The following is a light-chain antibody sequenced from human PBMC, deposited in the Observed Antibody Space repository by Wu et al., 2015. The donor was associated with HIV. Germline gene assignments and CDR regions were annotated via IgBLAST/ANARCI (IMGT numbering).Light chain of an antibody. Sequence: DTISITCRASQVLVVCWPGIRQNREKPLNYLIYQSSSLETGIPSRFTGTTSGSDFILTITTLQPDDFATYYCQQYNGYPWTFGQGTKVDIK. CDR1: QVLVV. V-gene: IGKV1-5*03. CDR3: QQYNGYPWT. J-gene: IGKJ1*01. CDR2: QSS.